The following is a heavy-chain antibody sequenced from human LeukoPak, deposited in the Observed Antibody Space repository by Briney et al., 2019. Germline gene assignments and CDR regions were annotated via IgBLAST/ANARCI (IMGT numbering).Heavy chain of an antibody. D-gene: IGHD5-18*01. J-gene: IGHJ4*02. CDR3: ARSKYSYADDY. CDR2: IWYDGSNK. CDR1: GFTFSSYG. Sequence: GGSLRLSCAASGFTFSSYGMHWVRQAPGKGLEWVVVIWYDGSNKYYADSVKGRFTISRDNSKNTLYLQMNSLRAEDTAVYYCARSKYSYADDYWGQGTLVTVSS. V-gene: IGHV3-33*01.